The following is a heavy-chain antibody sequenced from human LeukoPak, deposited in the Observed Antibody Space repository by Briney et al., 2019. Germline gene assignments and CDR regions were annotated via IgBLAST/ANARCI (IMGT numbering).Heavy chain of an antibody. CDR2: IYYSGST. CDR3: ARDLEDYGGNSDAFDI. Sequence: SDTVTLPCSVWGHFYSRYYGLWTPRPTGRALERVGYIYYSGSTNYNPSLKSRVTISVDTSKNQFSLKLSSVTAADTAVYYCARDLEDYGGNSDAFDIWGQGTMVTVSS. V-gene: IGHV4-59*13. D-gene: IGHD4-23*01. J-gene: IGHJ3*02. CDR1: GHFYSRYY.